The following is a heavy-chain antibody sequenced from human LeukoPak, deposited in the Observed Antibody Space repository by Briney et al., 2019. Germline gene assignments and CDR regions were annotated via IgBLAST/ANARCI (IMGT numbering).Heavy chain of an antibody. CDR1: GGSISSSRYY. Sequence: PSETLSLTCTVSGGSISSSRYYWGWIRQPPGKGLKWIGSIYYTGSTYYNPSLRSRVSISVDTSKNQFTLKLSSVTAADTAVYYCARRGVVATPDANFWGQGTLVTVSS. CDR2: IYYTGST. V-gene: IGHV4-39*01. J-gene: IGHJ4*02. D-gene: IGHD5-12*01. CDR3: ARRGVVATPDANF.